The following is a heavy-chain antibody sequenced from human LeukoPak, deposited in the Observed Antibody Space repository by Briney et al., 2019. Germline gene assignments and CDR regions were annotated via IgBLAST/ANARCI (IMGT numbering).Heavy chain of an antibody. J-gene: IGHJ4*02. CDR3: ARDSGSSSSWYRHFDY. CDR2: ISAYNGNT. Sequence: ASVKVSCKASGYTFTSYGISWVRQAPGQGLEWMGWISAYNGNTNYAQKLQGRVTMTTDTSTSTAYMELRSLRSDDTAVYYCARDSGSSSSWYRHFDYWGQGTLVTVSS. D-gene: IGHD6-13*01. V-gene: IGHV1-18*01. CDR1: GYTFTSYG.